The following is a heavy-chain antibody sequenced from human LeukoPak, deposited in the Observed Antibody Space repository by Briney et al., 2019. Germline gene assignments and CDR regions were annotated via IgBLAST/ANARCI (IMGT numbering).Heavy chain of an antibody. CDR3: AKDIAPRSSWYFYFDY. CDR1: GFTFDDYT. CDR2: ISWDGGST. Sequence: QPGGSLRLSCAASGFTFDDYTMHWVRQAPGKGLEWVSLISWDGGSTYCADSVKGRFTISRDNSKNSLYLQMNSLRTEDTALYYCAKDIAPRSSWYFYFDYWGQGTLVTVSS. J-gene: IGHJ4*02. V-gene: IGHV3-43*01. D-gene: IGHD6-13*01.